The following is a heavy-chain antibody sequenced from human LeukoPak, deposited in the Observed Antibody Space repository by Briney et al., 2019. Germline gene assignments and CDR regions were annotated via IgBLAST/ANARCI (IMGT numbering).Heavy chain of an antibody. J-gene: IGHJ3*01. Sequence: GGSLRLSCAASGFTFSSYAMHWVRQAQGKGLEWVAVISYDGSNKYYADSVKGRFTISRDNSKNTLYLQMNSLRDEDTAVYFCARDDSTAHHAFDVWGHGTMVTVSS. CDR2: ISYDGSNK. V-gene: IGHV3-30*04. CDR1: GFTFSSYA. D-gene: IGHD3-22*01. CDR3: ARDDSTAHHAFDV.